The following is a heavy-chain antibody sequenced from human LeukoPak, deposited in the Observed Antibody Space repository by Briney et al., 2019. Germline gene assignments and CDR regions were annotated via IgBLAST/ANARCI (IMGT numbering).Heavy chain of an antibody. CDR3: ARGEAYGDPLDC. Sequence: ASVKVSCKASGGTFSSYAISWVRQAPGQGLEWMGGIIPIFGTANYAQKFQGRVTMTRDTSTSTVYMELSSLRAEDTAVYYCARGEAYGDPLDCWGQGTLVTVSS. D-gene: IGHD4-17*01. CDR1: GGTFSSYA. CDR2: IIPIFGTA. V-gene: IGHV1-69*05. J-gene: IGHJ4*02.